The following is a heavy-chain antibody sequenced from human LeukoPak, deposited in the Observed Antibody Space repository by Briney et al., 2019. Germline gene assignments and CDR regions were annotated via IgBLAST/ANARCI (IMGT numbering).Heavy chain of an antibody. CDR1: GYTFTGYC. CDR3: ARSYSSGWYERAFDY. CDR2: INPNSGGT. V-gene: IGHV1-2*02. Sequence: ASVKVSCKASGYTFTGYCMRWVRQAPGQGLEWMGWINPNSGGTNYAQKFQGRVTMTRDTSISTAYMELSRLRSDDTAVYYCARSYSSGWYERAFDYWGQGTLVTVSS. D-gene: IGHD6-19*01. J-gene: IGHJ4*02.